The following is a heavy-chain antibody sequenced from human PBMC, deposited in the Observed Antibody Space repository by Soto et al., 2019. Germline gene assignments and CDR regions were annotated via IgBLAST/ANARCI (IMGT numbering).Heavy chain of an antibody. J-gene: IGHJ4*02. CDR3: ARKLDDILTGYYGY. D-gene: IGHD3-9*01. CDR2: IIPILGIA. Sequence: QVQLMQSGAEVKKPGSSVKVSCKASGGTFSSYTISWVRQAPGQGLEWMGRIIPILGIANYAQKFQGRVTITADKSTSTAYMELSSLRSEDTAVYYCARKLDDILTGYYGYWGQGTLVTVSS. CDR1: GGTFSSYT. V-gene: IGHV1-69*02.